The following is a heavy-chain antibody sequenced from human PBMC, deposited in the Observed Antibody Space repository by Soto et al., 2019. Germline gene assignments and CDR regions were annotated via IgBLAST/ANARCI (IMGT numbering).Heavy chain of an antibody. Sequence: ASVKVSCKASGYTFTSYYMHWVRQAPGHGLEWMGIINPSGGSTSYAQKFQGRVTMTRDTSTSTVYMEMSSLRYEDTAAYYCARGGEYYDLWSGYDYWGQGTLVTVSS. V-gene: IGHV1-46*01. CDR2: INPSGGST. CDR3: ARGGEYYDLWSGYDY. J-gene: IGHJ4*02. CDR1: GYTFTSYY. D-gene: IGHD3-3*01.